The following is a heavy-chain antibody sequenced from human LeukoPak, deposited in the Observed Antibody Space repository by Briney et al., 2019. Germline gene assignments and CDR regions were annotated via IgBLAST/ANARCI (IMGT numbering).Heavy chain of an antibody. CDR1: GVTLSSFT. CDR2: IIPVFGTA. J-gene: IGHJ4*02. V-gene: IGHV1-69*06. D-gene: IGHD2-2*01. CDR3: ARDPYCSSTSCYEDSFDY. Sequence: ASVKVSCKASGVTLSSFTITWVRQAPGQGLEWMGGIIPVFGTANYAQKFQGRVTITADKSTSTAYMELSSLRSEDTAVYYCARDPYCSSTSCYEDSFDYWGQGTLVTVSS.